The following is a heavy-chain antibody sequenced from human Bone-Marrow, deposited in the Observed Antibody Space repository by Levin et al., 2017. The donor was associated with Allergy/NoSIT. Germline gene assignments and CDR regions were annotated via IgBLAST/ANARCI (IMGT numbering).Heavy chain of an antibody. CDR2: IYNSGST. Sequence: SQTLSLTCTVSGASVSSTIYYWTWIRQSPGKGLEWIGYIYNSGSTNYNPSLNSRVTMSVDTSKNQFSLKMSSVTAADTAVYYCTGDTASSRFFFWGQGSLVSVSS. CDR3: TGDTASSRFFF. J-gene: IGHJ1*01. D-gene: IGHD6-6*01. CDR1: GASVSSTIYY. V-gene: IGHV4-61*01.